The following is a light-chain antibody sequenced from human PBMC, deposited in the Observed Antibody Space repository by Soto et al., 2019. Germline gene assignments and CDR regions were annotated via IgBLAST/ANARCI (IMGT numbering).Light chain of an antibody. Sequence: QSALTQPASVSGSPGQSITISCTGTSSDVGSYNLVSWYQQHPVKAPKLMIYEGSKRPSGVSNRFSGSKSGNTASLTISGLQAEDEADYYCCSYAGSSTFLYVFGTGTKVTVL. CDR3: CSYAGSSTFLYV. V-gene: IGLV2-23*03. CDR1: SSDVGSYNL. CDR2: EGS. J-gene: IGLJ1*01.